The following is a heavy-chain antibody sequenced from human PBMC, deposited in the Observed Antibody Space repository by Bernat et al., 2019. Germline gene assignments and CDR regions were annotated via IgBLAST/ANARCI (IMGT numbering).Heavy chain of an antibody. D-gene: IGHD3-16*01. CDR1: GGSITTSDYY. V-gene: IGHV4-39*01. CDR3: AGHLVSNHFDY. Sequence: QLQLQESGPGLVKPSETLSLTCSVPGGSITTSDYYWGWIRQPPGKGLEWIGTIYYSGSTFYNPSLKSRVTISVDTSKNQYSLELTSVTAADTAVYYCAGHLVSNHFDYWGQGTLVTVS. CDR2: IYYSGST. J-gene: IGHJ4*02.